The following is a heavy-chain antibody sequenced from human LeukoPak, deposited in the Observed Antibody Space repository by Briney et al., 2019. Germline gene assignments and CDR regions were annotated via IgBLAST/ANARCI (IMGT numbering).Heavy chain of an antibody. V-gene: IGHV3-74*01. CDR2: INSDGSST. CDR1: GFTFSSYW. Sequence: GGSLRLSCAASGFTFSSYWMHWFRQAPGKGLVWVSRINSDGSSTTYADSVKGRFTISRDNAKNTLYLQMNSLRGEDTAVYYCARGDTGTYWFDYWGQGTPVTVSS. J-gene: IGHJ4*02. D-gene: IGHD1-26*01. CDR3: ARGDTGTYWFDY.